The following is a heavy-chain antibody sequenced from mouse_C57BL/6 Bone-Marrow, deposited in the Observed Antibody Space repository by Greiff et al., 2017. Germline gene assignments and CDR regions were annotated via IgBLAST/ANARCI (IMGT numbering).Heavy chain of an antibody. D-gene: IGHD2-3*01. CDR3: ARSRWLLHIDY. CDR1: GYTFTSYW. Sequence: QVQLQQPGAELVKPGASVKLSCKASGYTFTSYWMHWVKQRPGQGLEWIGMIHPNSGSTNYNEKFKSKATLTVDKSSSTAYMQLSSLTSEDSAVYYCARSRWLLHIDYWGQGTSVTVSS. CDR2: IHPNSGST. V-gene: IGHV1-64*01. J-gene: IGHJ4*01.